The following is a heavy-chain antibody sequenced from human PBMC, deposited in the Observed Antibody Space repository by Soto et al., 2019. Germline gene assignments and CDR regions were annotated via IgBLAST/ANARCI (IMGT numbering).Heavy chain of an antibody. J-gene: IGHJ6*02. Sequence: GGSLRLSCAASGFTFSSYGMHWVRQAPGKGLEWVAVISYDGSNKYYADSVKGRFTISRDNSKNTLYLQMNSLRAEDTAVYYCAKDSGMDVWGQGTTVTVSS. CDR1: GFTFSSYG. CDR3: AKDSGMDV. V-gene: IGHV3-30*18. CDR2: ISYDGSNK.